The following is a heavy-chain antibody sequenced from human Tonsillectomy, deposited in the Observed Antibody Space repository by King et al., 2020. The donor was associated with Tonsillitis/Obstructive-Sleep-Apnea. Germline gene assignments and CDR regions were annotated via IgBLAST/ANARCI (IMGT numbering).Heavy chain of an antibody. CDR2: INPHSGAT. CDR1: GYTFNDYF. CDR3: ARVAVPLSKSWFDP. Sequence: QLVQSGAEVKKPGASVKVSCTASGYTFNDYFIHWVRQAPGQGLEWMGWINPHSGATNYAQKFQGRVTMTRDTSTSTAYMELSGLGSDDTAVYYCARVAVPLSKSWFDPGGEGTRVTVSS. V-gene: IGHV1-2*02. J-gene: IGHJ5*02. D-gene: IGHD2/OR15-2a*01.